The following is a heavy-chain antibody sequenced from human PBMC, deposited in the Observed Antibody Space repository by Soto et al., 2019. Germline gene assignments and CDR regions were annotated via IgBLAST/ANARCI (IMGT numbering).Heavy chain of an antibody. CDR3: ARTAYCSGDSCYFGWFDP. CDR1: GGSVSSADYY. Sequence: SETLSLTCTVSGGSVSSADYYWSWIRQPPGQGLEWIAYIYYSGSTNYNPSLKSRVTISLDTSKNRFSLKMSSVTAADTAVYYCARTAYCSGDSCYFGWFDPWGQGTLVTVSS. D-gene: IGHD2-15*01. CDR2: IYYSGST. J-gene: IGHJ5*02. V-gene: IGHV4-61*08.